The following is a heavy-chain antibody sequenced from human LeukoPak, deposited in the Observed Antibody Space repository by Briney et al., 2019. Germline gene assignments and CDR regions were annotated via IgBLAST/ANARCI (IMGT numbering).Heavy chain of an antibody. V-gene: IGHV4-59*01. J-gene: IGHJ3*02. CDR3: ARDGYTTRGAFDI. Sequence: PSETLSLTCTVSGGSISSYYWSWIRQPPGKGLEWIGYIYYSGSTNYNPSLKSRVTISVDTSKNQFSLKLSSVTAADTAVYYCARDGYTTRGAFDIWGQGTMVTVSS. D-gene: IGHD5-24*01. CDR1: GGSISSYY. CDR2: IYYSGST.